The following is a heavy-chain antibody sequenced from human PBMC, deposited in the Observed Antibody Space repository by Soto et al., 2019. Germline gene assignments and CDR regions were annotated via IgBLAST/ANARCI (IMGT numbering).Heavy chain of an antibody. CDR1: GYTFTSYG. Sequence: QVQLVQSGAEVKKPGASVKVSCKASGYTFTSYGISWVRQAPGQGLEWMGWISAYNGNTNYAQNLQGRVTMTTETSTSTAYMELRSLRADDTAVYYCARDGGAYCGGDCYSDWFDPWGQGTLVTVAS. CDR3: ARDGGAYCGGDCYSDWFDP. V-gene: IGHV1-18*01. D-gene: IGHD2-21*02. CDR2: ISAYNGNT. J-gene: IGHJ5*02.